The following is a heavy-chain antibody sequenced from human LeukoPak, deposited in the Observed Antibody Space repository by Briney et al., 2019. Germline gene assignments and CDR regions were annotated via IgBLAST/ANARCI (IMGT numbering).Heavy chain of an antibody. J-gene: IGHJ4*02. D-gene: IGHD3-10*01. CDR3: ARGGNRFGGFYFDY. CDR2: IHHSWRS. Sequence: SQTLSLTCTVSADSLSSGGHYWAWIRQFPGKGLESIGFIHHSWRSRHNPSLKDRVDISVDTSRRQFALKLSSVTAADTAMYYCARGGNRFGGFYFDYWGQGIQVIVSS. V-gene: IGHV4-31*03. CDR1: ADSLSSGGHY.